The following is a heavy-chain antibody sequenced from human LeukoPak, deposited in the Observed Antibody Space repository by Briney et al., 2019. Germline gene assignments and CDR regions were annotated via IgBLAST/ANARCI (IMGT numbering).Heavy chain of an antibody. Sequence: PGGSLRLSCAASRFTFSSYVMHWVRQAPGKGLEWVALIWYDGDNKYYSDSVKGRFTISRDNSKSTLYLQMNSLRAEDTAVYYCAKARATYLYDTSGYSALDYWGQGTLVTVSS. J-gene: IGHJ4*02. V-gene: IGHV3-33*06. CDR3: AKARATYLYDTSGYSALDY. D-gene: IGHD3-22*01. CDR2: IWYDGDNK. CDR1: RFTFSSYV.